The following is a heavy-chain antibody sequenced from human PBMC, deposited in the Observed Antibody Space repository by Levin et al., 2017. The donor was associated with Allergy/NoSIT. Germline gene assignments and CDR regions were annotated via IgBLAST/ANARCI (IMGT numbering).Heavy chain of an antibody. CDR3: ARDRRRGSSWRPIGYYYYMDV. V-gene: IGHV6-1*01. CDR1: GDRVSSTSAA. J-gene: IGHJ6*03. D-gene: IGHD6-13*01. CDR2: TYYRSKWYN. Sequence: SQTLSLTCAISGDRVSSTSAARNWIRQSPSRGLEWLGRTYYRSKWYNDYAVSVKSRITINPDTSKNQFSLQLNSVTPEDTAVYYCARDRRRGSSWRPIGYYYYMDVWGKGTTVTVSS.